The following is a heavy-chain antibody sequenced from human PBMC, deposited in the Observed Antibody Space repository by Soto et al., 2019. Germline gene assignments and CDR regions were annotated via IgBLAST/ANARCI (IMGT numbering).Heavy chain of an antibody. CDR1: GYTFTSYY. D-gene: IGHD6-6*01. CDR2: INPSGGST. CDR3: ASKGGPIAARTHDYYYYYMDV. J-gene: IGHJ6*03. V-gene: IGHV1-46*03. Sequence: ASVKVSCKASGYTFTSYYMHWVRQAPGQGLEWMGIINPSGGSTSYAQKFQGRVTMTRDTSTSTVYMELSSLRSEDTAVYYCASKGGPIAARTHDYYYYYMDVWGKGTTVTVSS.